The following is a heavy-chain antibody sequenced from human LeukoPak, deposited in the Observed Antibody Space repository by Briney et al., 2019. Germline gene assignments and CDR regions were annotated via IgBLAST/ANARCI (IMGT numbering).Heavy chain of an antibody. V-gene: IGHV4-39*07. CDR1: GGSISSSSYY. CDR3: ANHKDYGDYLNWFDP. Sequence: PSETLSLTCTVSGGSISSSSYYWGWIRQPPGKGLEWIGSIYYSGSTYYNPSLKSRVTISVDTSKNQFSLKLSSVTAADTAVYYCANHKDYGDYLNWFDPWGQGTLVTVSS. J-gene: IGHJ5*02. D-gene: IGHD4-17*01. CDR2: IYYSGST.